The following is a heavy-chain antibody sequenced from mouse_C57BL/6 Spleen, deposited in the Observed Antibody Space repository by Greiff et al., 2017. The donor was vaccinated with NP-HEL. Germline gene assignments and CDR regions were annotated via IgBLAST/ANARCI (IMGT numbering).Heavy chain of an antibody. J-gene: IGHJ4*01. CDR2: INPSSGYT. Sequence: QVQLQQSGAELARPGASVKMSCKASGYTFTSYTMHWVKQRPGQGLEWIGYINPSSGYTKYNQKFKDKATLTADTSSSTAYMPLSRLTSEDSADYYCARGAEGVRGYAMDYWGQGTSVTVSS. CDR3: ARGAEGVRGYAMDY. V-gene: IGHV1-4*01. CDR1: GYTFTSYT. D-gene: IGHD5-1*01.